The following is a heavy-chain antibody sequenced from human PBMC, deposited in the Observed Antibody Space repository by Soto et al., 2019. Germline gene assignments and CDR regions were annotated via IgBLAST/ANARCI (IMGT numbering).Heavy chain of an antibody. CDR1: GFNFDDYA. D-gene: IGHD5-12*01. CDR2: ISWEGGSV. CDR3: AKDHDEDFGFDLDYMNY. J-gene: IGHJ4*02. Sequence: EVQLVESGGGLVQPGRSLRLSCAASGFNFDDYAMQWVRQAPGKNMEWVSGISWEGGSVGYADSVKGRFTISRDNAKNSLYLEMNDLRSEDTALYYCAKDHDEDFGFDLDYMNYWGQGTLVTVSS. V-gene: IGHV3-9*01.